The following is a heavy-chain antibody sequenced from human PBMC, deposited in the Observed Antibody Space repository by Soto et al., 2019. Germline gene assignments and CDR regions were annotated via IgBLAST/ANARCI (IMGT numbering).Heavy chain of an antibody. CDR3: AKKGPPAFDY. CDR1: RFAFGSSA. CDR2: ISGSGGTT. Sequence: PWGSLRLSCAASRFAFGSSAFIWVRPGPGKWLEWVSAISGSGGTTFYADSVKGRFTISRDNSKNTLYLQMNYLRAEDTAVYYCAKKGPPAFDYWGQGTLVTVSS. V-gene: IGHV3-23*01. J-gene: IGHJ4*02.